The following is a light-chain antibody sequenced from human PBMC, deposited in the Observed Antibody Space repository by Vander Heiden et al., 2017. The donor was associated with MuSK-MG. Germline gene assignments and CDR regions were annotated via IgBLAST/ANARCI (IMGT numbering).Light chain of an antibody. V-gene: IGLV2-14*01. CDR2: EVS. CDR3: SSYTSSSHYV. Sequence: QSALTQPASVSGSPGQSITISCTGTSSDVGGYNYVAWYQQHPGKAPKLVIYEVSNRPSGVSDRFSGSKSGNTASLTISGLQAEDEADYYCSSYTSSSHYVFGTGTQVTVL. CDR1: SSDVGGYNY. J-gene: IGLJ1*01.